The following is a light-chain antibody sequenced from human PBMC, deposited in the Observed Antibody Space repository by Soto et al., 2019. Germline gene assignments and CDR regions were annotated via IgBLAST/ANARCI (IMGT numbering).Light chain of an antibody. CDR2: DVN. CDR3: CSYAGGYTLI. Sequence: QSALTQPRSVSGSPGQSVTISCTGTSSDVGAYNYVSWYQQHPNKAPQFMIYDVNKRPSGVPDRLSGSKSGNTASLTISGLQAEDEADYYCCSYAGGYTLIFGGGTKVTVL. V-gene: IGLV2-11*01. J-gene: IGLJ2*01. CDR1: SSDVGAYNY.